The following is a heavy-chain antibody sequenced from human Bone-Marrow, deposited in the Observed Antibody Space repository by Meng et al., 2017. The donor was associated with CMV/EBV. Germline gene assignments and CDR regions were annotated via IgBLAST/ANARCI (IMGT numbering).Heavy chain of an antibody. J-gene: IGHJ5*02. CDR2: INPSGGGT. CDR1: GYTFSNYN. CDR3: ARDLGINWFDP. D-gene: IGHD1-14*01. V-gene: IGHV1-46*04. Sequence: ASVKVSCKASGYTFSNYNMHWVRQAPGQGLEWMGIINPSGGGTLYAQKLQGRVTLTTDTSTSTVYMELSSLRSEDTAVYYCARDLGINWFDPWGHGTLVTVSS.